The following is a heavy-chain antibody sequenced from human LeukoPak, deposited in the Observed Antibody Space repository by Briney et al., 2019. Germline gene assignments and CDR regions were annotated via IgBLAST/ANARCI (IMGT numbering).Heavy chain of an antibody. Sequence: PGGSLRLSCAASGFTFSSYAMHWVRQAPGKGLEWVSSISSSSSYIYYADSVKGRFTISRDNAKNSLYLQMNSLRAEDTAVYYCARQSYYDSSGYPNENGDFDYWGQGTLVTVSS. CDR3: ARQSYYDSSGYPNENGDFDY. D-gene: IGHD3-22*01. CDR1: GFTFSSYA. V-gene: IGHV3-21*01. CDR2: ISSSSSYI. J-gene: IGHJ4*02.